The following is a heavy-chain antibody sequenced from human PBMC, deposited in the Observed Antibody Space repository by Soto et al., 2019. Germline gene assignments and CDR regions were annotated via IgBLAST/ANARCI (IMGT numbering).Heavy chain of an antibody. Sequence: QVQLVQSGAEVKKPGSSVTVSCKASGGTFSSYTISWVRQATGQGLEWMGGIIPIFGTANYAQKFQGRVTITADESTSTAYMELSSMRSEDTAVYYCARGNHRWLQLGYFDLWGRGTLGTFSS. CDR3: ARGNHRWLQLGYFDL. CDR1: GGTFSSYT. CDR2: IIPIFGTA. J-gene: IGHJ2*01. D-gene: IGHD5-12*01. V-gene: IGHV1-69*12.